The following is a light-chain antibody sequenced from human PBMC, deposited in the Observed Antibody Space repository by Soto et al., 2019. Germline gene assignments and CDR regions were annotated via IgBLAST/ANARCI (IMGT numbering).Light chain of an antibody. CDR1: SSDVGAYNF. Sequence: QSALTQPASVSGSPGQSITISCTGTSSDVGAYNFVSWYQQHPGKAPKLMIYDVSDRPSGVSNRFSGSKSGNTASLTISGLQAEDGADYYCSSYTSSSTLVFGTGTKVTVL. CDR3: SSYTSSSTLV. CDR2: DVS. J-gene: IGLJ1*01. V-gene: IGLV2-14*01.